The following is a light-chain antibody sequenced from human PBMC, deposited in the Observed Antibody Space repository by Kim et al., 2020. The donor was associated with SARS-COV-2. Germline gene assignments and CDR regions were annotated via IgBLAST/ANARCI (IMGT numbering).Light chain of an antibody. V-gene: IGKV3-11*01. Sequence: EIVLTQSPATLSLSPGEGATLSCRASQNIRSYLAWYQQRPGQAPRLLIYDASTRVTGVPARCSGSGSGTDFTLTISSLEPEDFAVYYCQQRNTWPSFGGGTKLEI. CDR2: DAS. CDR3: QQRNTWPS. CDR1: QNIRSY. J-gene: IGKJ4*01.